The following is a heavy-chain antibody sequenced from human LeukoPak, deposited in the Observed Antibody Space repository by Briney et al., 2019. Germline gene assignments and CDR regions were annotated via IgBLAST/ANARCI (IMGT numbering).Heavy chain of an antibody. V-gene: IGHV4-39*07. D-gene: IGHD1/OR15-1a*01. Sequence: PSETLSLTCTVSGASINSDTYYWGWIRQPPGKGLEWIGTHSHSGSAYYNPSLRSRITMSLDTSENQLSLKLYSVTAADTAICYCARYQTGTMFAVWGQGTLVTISS. J-gene: IGHJ4*02. CDR3: ARYQTGTMFAV. CDR1: GASINSDTYY. CDR2: HSHSGSA.